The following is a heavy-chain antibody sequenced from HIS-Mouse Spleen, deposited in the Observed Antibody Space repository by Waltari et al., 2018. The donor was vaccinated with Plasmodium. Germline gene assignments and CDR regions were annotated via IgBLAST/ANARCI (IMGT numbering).Heavy chain of an antibody. CDR2: ISSSRSYI. CDR1: GFTFSSYS. Sequence: EVQLVESGGGLVKPGGSLRLSCAASGFTFSSYSMNWVRQAPGKGLELFSSISSSRSYIYYADSVKGRFTISRDNAKNSLYLQMNSLRAEDTAVYYCARDRSAAALLGYWGQGTLVTVSS. D-gene: IGHD6-13*01. CDR3: ARDRSAAALLGY. J-gene: IGHJ4*02. V-gene: IGHV3-21*01.